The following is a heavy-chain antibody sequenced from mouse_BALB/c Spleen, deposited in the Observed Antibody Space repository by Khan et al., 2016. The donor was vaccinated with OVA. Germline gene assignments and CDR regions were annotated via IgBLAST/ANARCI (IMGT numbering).Heavy chain of an antibody. CDR1: GDSITSGY. CDR3: ARSTYRYAFAY. CDR2: MIYSGST. V-gene: IGHV3-8*02. Sequence: EVKLEESGPSLVKPSQTLSLTCSVTGDSITSGYWNWIRKFPGNKLEYMGYMIYSGSTYYNPSLKSRISLTRHTYKNQYYLQLKSVTTEDTATYYCARSTYRYAFAYWGQGTLVTVSA. J-gene: IGHJ3*01. D-gene: IGHD2-14*01.